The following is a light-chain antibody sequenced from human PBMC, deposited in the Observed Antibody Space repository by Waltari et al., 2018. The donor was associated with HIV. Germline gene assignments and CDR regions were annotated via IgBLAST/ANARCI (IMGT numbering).Light chain of an antibody. CDR2: EVT. J-gene: IGLJ1*01. CDR3: CSYVGTNTF. Sequence: QSALTQPASVSGSPGQSITLSCTGTSTDVGTYNLFSWYQQYPGKAPKLIIYEVTKRPSGVSNRFSGSKAGNTASLTISGLQADDEADYYCCSYVGTNTFFGTGTKVTVL. CDR1: STDVGTYNL. V-gene: IGLV2-23*02.